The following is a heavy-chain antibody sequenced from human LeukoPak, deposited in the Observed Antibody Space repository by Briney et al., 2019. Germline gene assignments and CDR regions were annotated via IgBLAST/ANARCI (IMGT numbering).Heavy chain of an antibody. CDR3: AAKRLNCGGDCYLAY. CDR1: GFTFSSYA. V-gene: IGHV4-34*08. CDR2: TNYSGST. Sequence: GSLRLSCAASGFTFSSYAMSWIRQPPGKGLEWIGETNYSGSTNYNPSLKSRATISVDTSKNQFSLKLSSVTAADTAVYYCAAKRLNCGGDCYLAYWGQGTLVTVSS. J-gene: IGHJ4*02. D-gene: IGHD2-21*02.